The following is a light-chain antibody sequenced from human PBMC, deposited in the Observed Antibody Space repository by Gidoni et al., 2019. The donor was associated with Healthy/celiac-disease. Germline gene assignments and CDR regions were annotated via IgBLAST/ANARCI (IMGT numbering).Light chain of an antibody. J-gene: IGKJ2*02. CDR1: QSISSY. V-gene: IGKV1-39*01. CDR3: QQCYSTPRT. CDR2: AAS. Sequence: DIQMTQSPSSLSASVGDRVTITCRASQSISSYLNWYQQKPGKAPKLLIYAASSLQRGVPSRFSGSGSGTDFTLTIISLQPEDFATYYCQQCYSTPRTFGQXTKREIK.